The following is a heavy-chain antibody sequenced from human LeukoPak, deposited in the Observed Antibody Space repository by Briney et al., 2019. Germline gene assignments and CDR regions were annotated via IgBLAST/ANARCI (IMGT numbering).Heavy chain of an antibody. V-gene: IGHV3-15*05. J-gene: IGHJ4*02. Sequence: GGSLRLSCAAYGFIFSNAWMSWVRQVPGKGLEWVGRIKSKADGGTTDYAAPAEGTFTISRDDSRNTLHLQMNSLKTEDTAVYYCTRYTGYDAFDYWGQGTLVTVSS. CDR2: IKSKADGGTT. CDR1: GFIFSNAW. CDR3: TRYTGYDAFDY. D-gene: IGHD5-12*01.